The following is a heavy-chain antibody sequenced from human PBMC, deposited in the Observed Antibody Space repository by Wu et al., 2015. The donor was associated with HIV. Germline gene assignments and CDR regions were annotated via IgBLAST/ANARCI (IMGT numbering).Heavy chain of an antibody. CDR3: AREVTEYSSTWGYYYSYMDV. J-gene: IGHJ6*03. CDR1: GYTFSSYG. CDR2: IGAHNGNT. V-gene: IGHV1-18*01. Sequence: QIQLVQSGPEMKKPGASVKISCNASGYTFSSYGVTWVRQAPGQGLAWMGWIGAHNGNTNYAQKLQGRVTMTTDTSTSTAYMELRSLRSDDTAVYYCAREVTEYSSTWGYYYSYMDVWAKGPRSPSP. D-gene: IGHD6-13*01.